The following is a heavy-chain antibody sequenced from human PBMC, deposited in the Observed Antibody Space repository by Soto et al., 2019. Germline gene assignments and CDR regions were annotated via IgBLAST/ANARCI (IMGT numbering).Heavy chain of an antibody. V-gene: IGHV3-11*01. J-gene: IGHJ4*02. D-gene: IGHD6-19*01. CDR2: ISSSGSTI. Sequence: AGGSLRLSCAASGFTFSDYYMGWIRQAPGKGLEWVSYISSSGSTIYYADSVKGRFTISRDNAKNSLYLQMNSLRAEDTAVYYCARGNPHSSGWYFRFDYWGQGTLVTVSS. CDR1: GFTFSDYY. CDR3: ARGNPHSSGWYFRFDY.